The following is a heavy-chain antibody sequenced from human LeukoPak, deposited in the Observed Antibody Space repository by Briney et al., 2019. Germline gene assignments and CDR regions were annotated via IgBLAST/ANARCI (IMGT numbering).Heavy chain of an antibody. CDR3: ARLGSASSGWYGSYYYYGMDV. CDR2: IYYSGST. Sequence: ETLSLTCTVSGGSISSYYWSWIRQPPGKGLEWIGYIYYSGSTNYNPSLKSRVTISVDTSKNQFSLKLSSVTAADTAVYYCARLGSASSGWYGSYYYYGMDVWGQGTTVTVSS. D-gene: IGHD6-19*01. CDR1: GGSISSYY. J-gene: IGHJ6*02. V-gene: IGHV4-59*08.